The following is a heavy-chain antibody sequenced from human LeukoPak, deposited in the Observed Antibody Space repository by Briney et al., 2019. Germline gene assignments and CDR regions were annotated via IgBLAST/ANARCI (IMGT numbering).Heavy chain of an antibody. CDR2: ISAYNGNT. CDR1: GYTFTSYG. V-gene: IGHV1-18*01. Sequence: ASVKVSCKASGYTFTSYGISWVRQAPGQGLEWMGWISAYNGNTNYAQKLQGRVTMTTDTSTSTAYMEMRSLRSDDTAVYYCAREGGIPAAALGETGRDYWGLGTLVTVSS. CDR3: AREGGIPAAALGETGRDY. J-gene: IGHJ4*02. D-gene: IGHD6-13*01.